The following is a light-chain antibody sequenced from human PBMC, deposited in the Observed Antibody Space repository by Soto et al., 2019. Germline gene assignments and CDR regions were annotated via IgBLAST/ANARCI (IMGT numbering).Light chain of an antibody. V-gene: IGLV7-46*01. Sequence: QAVVPQEPSLTVSPGGTVTLTCGSSTGAVTSGHFAYWLQQKPGQVPRTLIYDTNSTHSWTPARFSGSLLGGKAALTLSGAQHEDEADYDCFLSYSGALDWVFGGGTKLTVL. CDR3: FLSYSGALDWV. CDR2: DTN. CDR1: TGAVTSGHF. J-gene: IGLJ3*02.